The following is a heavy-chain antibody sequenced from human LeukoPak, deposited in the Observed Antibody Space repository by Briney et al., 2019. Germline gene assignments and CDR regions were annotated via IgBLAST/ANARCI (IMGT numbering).Heavy chain of an antibody. J-gene: IGHJ6*03. CDR3: ARDRSGRAYCSSTSCYTLLGYYYYYMDV. CDR1: GFTFSSYW. Sequence: GGSLRLSCAASGFTFSSYWMSWVRQAPGKGLEWVANIKQGGSEEYCVDSVEGGFTISRDNAKNSLYLQMNSLRAEDTAVYYCARDRSGRAYCSSTSCYTLLGYYYYYMDVWGKGTTVTVSS. CDR2: IKQGGSEE. V-gene: IGHV3-7*01. D-gene: IGHD2-2*02.